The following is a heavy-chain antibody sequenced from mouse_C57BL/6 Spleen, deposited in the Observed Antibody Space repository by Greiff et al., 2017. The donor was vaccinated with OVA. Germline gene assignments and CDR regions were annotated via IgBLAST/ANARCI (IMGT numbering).Heavy chain of an antibody. Sequence: EVKLVESGGGLVQPGGSLSLSCAASGFTFTDYYMSWVRQPPGKALEWLGFIRNKANGYTTEYSASVKGRFTISRDNSQSILYLQMNALRAEDSATYYCARDNYGSSSMDYWGQGTSVTVSS. V-gene: IGHV7-3*01. CDR1: GFTFTDYY. D-gene: IGHD1-1*01. J-gene: IGHJ4*01. CDR3: ARDNYGSSSMDY. CDR2: IRNKANGYTT.